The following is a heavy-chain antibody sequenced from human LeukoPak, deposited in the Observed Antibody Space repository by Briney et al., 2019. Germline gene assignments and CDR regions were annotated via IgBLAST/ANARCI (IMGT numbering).Heavy chain of an antibody. CDR3: AREEATVTELFDY. CDR1: GFTFSSYE. D-gene: IGHD4-17*01. CDR2: ISSSGSTI. J-gene: IGHJ4*02. Sequence: GGSLRLSCAASGFTFSSYEMNWFRQAPAKGLEWVSYISSSGSTIYYADSVKGRFTISRDNAKNSLYLQMNSLRAEDTAVYYCAREEATVTELFDYWGQGTLVTVSS. V-gene: IGHV3-48*03.